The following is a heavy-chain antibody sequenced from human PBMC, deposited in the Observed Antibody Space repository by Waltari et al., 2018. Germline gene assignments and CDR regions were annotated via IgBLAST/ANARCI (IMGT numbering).Heavy chain of an antibody. J-gene: IGHJ5*02. D-gene: IGHD1-26*01. Sequence: QVQLVQSGAEVKKPGSSVKVSCKASGGTFSSYAISWVRQAPGQGLEGMGGSITIFGTANDAQKFQGRVTITTDESTSTAYMELSSLRSEDTAVYYCARDTEGATSAKGFDPWGQGTLVTVSS. CDR1: GGTFSSYA. V-gene: IGHV1-69*05. CDR2: SITIFGTA. CDR3: ARDTEGATSAKGFDP.